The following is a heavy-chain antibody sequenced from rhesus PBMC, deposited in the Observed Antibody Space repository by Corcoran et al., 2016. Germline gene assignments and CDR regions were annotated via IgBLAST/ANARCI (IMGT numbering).Heavy chain of an antibody. CDR1: GASISSNY. Sequence: QVQLQESGPGLVKPSETLPLTCAVSGASISSNYWSWIRQAPGKGLEWIGRIYGGGRTTDYNPSLQVRVTISIATSKNQFSLKLSSVTAADTAVYYCARVLNSLDVWGRGVLVTVSS. D-gene: IGHD3-16*01. CDR2: IYGGGRTT. J-gene: IGHJ5-2*02. V-gene: IGHV4S2*01. CDR3: ARVLNSLDV.